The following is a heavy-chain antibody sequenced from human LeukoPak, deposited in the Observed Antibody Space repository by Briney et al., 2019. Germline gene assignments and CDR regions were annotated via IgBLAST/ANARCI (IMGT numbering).Heavy chain of an antibody. J-gene: IGHJ5*02. CDR2: IIPIFGTA. CDR1: GGTFSSYA. Sequence: SVKVSCKASGGTFSSYAISWVRQAPGQGLEWMGGIIPIFGTANYAQKFQGRVTITADESTSTAYMELSSLRSEDTAVYYRARINKTPVRKRPEYWFDPWGQGTLVTVSS. CDR3: ARINKTPVRKRPEYWFDP. V-gene: IGHV1-69*01. D-gene: IGHD3-10*01.